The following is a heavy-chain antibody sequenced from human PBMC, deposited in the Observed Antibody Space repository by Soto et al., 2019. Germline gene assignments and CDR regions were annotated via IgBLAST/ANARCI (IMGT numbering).Heavy chain of an antibody. CDR1: SGSTSRGSYY. D-gene: IGHD2-8*02. CDR3: ARHFCTGGPCYFDY. V-gene: IGHV4-39*01. Sequence: SETLSLTCIVSSGSTSRGSYYWGWIRQPPGKGLEWIGTIHYDGSTYYNPSLKSRLTISVDTSKNQLTLRLSSVTAADTAVYYCARHFCTGGPCYFDYWVQGTLVTVSS. CDR2: IHYDGST. J-gene: IGHJ4*02.